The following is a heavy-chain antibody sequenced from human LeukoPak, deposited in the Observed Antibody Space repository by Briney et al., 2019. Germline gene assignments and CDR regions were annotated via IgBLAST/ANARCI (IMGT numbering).Heavy chain of an antibody. D-gene: IGHD3-3*01. V-gene: IGHV3-30*18. CDR2: ISYDGSNK. J-gene: IGHJ4*02. CDR3: AKDLGAIFGRDFYFDN. CDR1: GFTFSSHG. Sequence: GGSLRLSCAASGFTFSSHGMHWVRQAPGKGLEWVAVISYDGSNKYYADSVKGRFTISRDNSKNTLYLQMNSLRAEDTALYYCAKDLGAIFGRDFYFDNWGQGTLVTVSS.